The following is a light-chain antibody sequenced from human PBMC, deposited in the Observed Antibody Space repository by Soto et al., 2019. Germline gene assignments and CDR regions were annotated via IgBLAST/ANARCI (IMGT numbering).Light chain of an antibody. CDR1: SSNIGAGYD. CDR2: GNN. Sequence: QSVLTQPPSVSGAPGQTITISCTGSSSNIGAGYDVHWYQQLPGRAPKLLIYGNNNRPSGVSNRFSGSKSGNTASLTISGLQPEDEADYYCLSYTSANTRVFGGGTKLTVL. CDR3: LSYTSANTRV. J-gene: IGLJ3*02. V-gene: IGLV1-40*01.